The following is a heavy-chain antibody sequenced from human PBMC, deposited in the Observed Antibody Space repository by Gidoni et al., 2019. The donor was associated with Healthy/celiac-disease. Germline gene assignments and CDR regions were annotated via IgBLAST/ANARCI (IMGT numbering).Heavy chain of an antibody. CDR3: ARQHSSRDAFDI. CDR2: IYPGDSDT. CDR1: GYSFTSYW. Sequence: EVQLVPSGAEAKKPGVSLNISCKGSGYSFTSYWIGWVRQRPGKGREWMGLIYPGDSDTRYSPSFQGQVTISADKSISTAYLQWSSLKASDTAMYYCARQHSSRDAFDIWGQGTMVTVSS. J-gene: IGHJ3*02. D-gene: IGHD6-13*01. V-gene: IGHV5-51*03.